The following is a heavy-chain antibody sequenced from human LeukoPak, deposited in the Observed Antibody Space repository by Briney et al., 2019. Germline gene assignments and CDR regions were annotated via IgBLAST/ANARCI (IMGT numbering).Heavy chain of an antibody. Sequence: SETLCLTCTVSDGSLSGFYWNWIRQPPGKGLEWIGYIYYSGSTSYNPSLKSRVTISLDTSRNQFSLKLRSVTAADTAVYYCARGRSVYGGSDYWGQGALVTVSS. D-gene: IGHD5/OR15-5a*01. J-gene: IGHJ4*02. CDR2: IYYSGST. CDR3: ARGRSVYGGSDY. CDR1: DGSLSGFY. V-gene: IGHV4-59*01.